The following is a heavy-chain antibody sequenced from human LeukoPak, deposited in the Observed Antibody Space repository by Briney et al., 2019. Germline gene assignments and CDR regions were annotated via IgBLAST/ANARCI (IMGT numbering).Heavy chain of an antibody. V-gene: IGHV1-18*01. J-gene: IGHJ2*01. Sequence: ASVKVSCKASGYTFTTYGISWVRQAPGQGLEWMGWVGSYSGITSYAQRFQGRVTMTTVTSTSTAYMELRGLRSDDTAIYYCARGRGTTMVRGVITNYFDLWGRGSLVTVSS. D-gene: IGHD3-10*01. CDR3: ARGRGTTMVRGVITNYFDL. CDR2: VGSYSGIT. CDR1: GYTFTTYG.